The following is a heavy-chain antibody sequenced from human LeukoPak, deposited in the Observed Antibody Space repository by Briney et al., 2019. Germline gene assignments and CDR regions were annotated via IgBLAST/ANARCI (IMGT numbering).Heavy chain of an antibody. D-gene: IGHD4-17*01. V-gene: IGHV1-8*01. CDR1: GYTFTSHD. Sequence: GASVKVSCKASGYTFTSHDINWVRQATGQGLEWMGWMNPNTGNTGYAQNFQGRVTMTMDPSISTAYMELSGLRSEDTAVYYCARDDYGLNSFDSWGQGTLVTVSS. CDR3: ARDDYGLNSFDS. J-gene: IGHJ4*02. CDR2: MNPNTGNT.